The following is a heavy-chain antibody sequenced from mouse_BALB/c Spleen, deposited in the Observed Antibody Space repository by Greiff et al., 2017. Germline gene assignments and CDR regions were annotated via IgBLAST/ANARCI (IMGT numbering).Heavy chain of an antibody. D-gene: IGHD1-1*01. CDR3: ARRRELLRYFDV. J-gene: IGHJ1*01. Sequence: EVKLQESGPSLVKPSQTLSLTCSVTGDSITSGYWNWIRKFPGNKLEYMGYISYSGSTYYNPSLKSRISITRDTSKNQYYLQLNSVTTEDTATYYCARRRELLRYFDVWGAGTTVTVSS. CDR2: ISYSGST. V-gene: IGHV3-8*02. CDR1: GDSITSGY.